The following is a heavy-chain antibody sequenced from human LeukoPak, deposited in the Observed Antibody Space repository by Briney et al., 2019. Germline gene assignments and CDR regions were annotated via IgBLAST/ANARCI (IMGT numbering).Heavy chain of an antibody. CDR3: ARLSRPPGATIICYFDY. D-gene: IGHD1-26*01. CDR1: GGSISSYY. V-gene: IGHV4-59*08. J-gene: IGHJ4*02. CDR2: IYYSGST. Sequence: SETLSLTCTVSGGSISSYYWSWIRQPPGKGLEWIGYIYYSGSTNSNPSLKSRVTISVDTSKNQFSLKLSSVTAADTAVYYCARLSRPPGATIICYFDYWGQGTLVTVSS.